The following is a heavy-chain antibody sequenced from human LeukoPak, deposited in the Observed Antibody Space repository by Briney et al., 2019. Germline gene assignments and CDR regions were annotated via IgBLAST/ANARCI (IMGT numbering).Heavy chain of an antibody. J-gene: IGHJ5*02. CDR2: ISSSGSTI. V-gene: IGHV3-48*04. D-gene: IGHD6-19*01. CDR1: GFSFSTYW. CDR3: ARDRPVGYSSGLRNNWFDP. Sequence: GGSLRLSCAVSGFSFSTYWMTWVRQAPGKGLEWVSYISSSGSTIYYADSVKGRFTISRDDAKNSLYLQMNSLRAEDTAVYYCARDRPVGYSSGLRNNWFDPWGQGTLVTVSS.